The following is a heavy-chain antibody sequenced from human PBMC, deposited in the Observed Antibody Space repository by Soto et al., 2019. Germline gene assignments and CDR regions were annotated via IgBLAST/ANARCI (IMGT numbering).Heavy chain of an antibody. CDR1: GLTVSSNY. J-gene: IGHJ4*02. D-gene: IGHD4-17*01. Sequence: EVQLVASGGGLVQPGGSLRLSCAASGLTVSSNYMTWVRQAPGKGLEWVSVIYAGGSTYYADSVKGRFNISRDNSKNTLSLQMNGLGAEDTAVYYCATMGGDYDFDYGGQGTLVTVSS. CDR3: ATMGGDYDFDY. V-gene: IGHV3-66*01. CDR2: IYAGGST.